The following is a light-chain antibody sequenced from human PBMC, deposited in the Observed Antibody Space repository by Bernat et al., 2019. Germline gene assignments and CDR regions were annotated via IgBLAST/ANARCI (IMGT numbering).Light chain of an antibody. Sequence: EIGMTQSPGTLSVSPGERATLSCRASQSVSSNLAWYQHKPGQAPRLLFYGASTRATCVPARFSGSGSGTEFTLTISSLESEDFAVYYCQQYHNWPLTFGGGTRVEIK. V-gene: IGKV3-15*01. CDR2: GAS. CDR1: QSVSSN. CDR3: QQYHNWPLT. J-gene: IGKJ4*01.